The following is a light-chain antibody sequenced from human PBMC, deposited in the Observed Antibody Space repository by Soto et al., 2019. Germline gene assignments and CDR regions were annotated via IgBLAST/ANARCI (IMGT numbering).Light chain of an antibody. CDR3: KSYAGSNTYG. CDR1: KSDIGVYDF. J-gene: IGLJ1*01. CDR2: EVV. V-gene: IGLV2-8*01. Sequence: QSVLTQPPSASGSPGQSVTISCTGTKSDIGVYDFVSWYQHHPGKAPRLIIYEVVQRPSGVPDRFSGSKSGNTASLTVSGLQAADEADYFCKSYAGSNTYGFGSGTKVTV.